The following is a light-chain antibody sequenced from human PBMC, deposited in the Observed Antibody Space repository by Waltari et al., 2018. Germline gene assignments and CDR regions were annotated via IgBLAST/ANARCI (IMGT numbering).Light chain of an antibody. CDR2: DAS. Sequence: CRASRSISIYLTWYQQKPGQAPRLLIYDASNMQSGVPSRFSGSGSGTDFTLTISSLQPEDFAVYYCQQHYDGPPLTFGEGTKLEIK. CDR3: QQHYDGPPLT. J-gene: IGKJ4*01. V-gene: IGKV3-11*01. CDR1: RSISIY.